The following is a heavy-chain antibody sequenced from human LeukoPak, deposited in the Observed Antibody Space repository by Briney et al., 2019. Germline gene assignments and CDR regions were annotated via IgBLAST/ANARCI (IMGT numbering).Heavy chain of an antibody. CDR1: GFIFSNYE. J-gene: IGHJ5*02. CDR2: IGATGAT. D-gene: IGHD3-10*01. V-gene: IGHV3-13*01. CDR3: AKMYGSGSWFSSWFDP. Sequence: GGSLRLSCVASGFIFSNYEMLWVRQGTGGGLEWVSAIGATGATYYADSVQGRFTISRDNSKNTLYLQMNSLRAEDTAVYYCAKMYGSGSWFSSWFDPWGQGTLVTVSS.